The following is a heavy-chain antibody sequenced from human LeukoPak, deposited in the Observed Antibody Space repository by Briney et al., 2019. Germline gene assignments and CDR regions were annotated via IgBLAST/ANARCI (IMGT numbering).Heavy chain of an antibody. CDR3: ARGWGELPTPYYFDY. D-gene: IGHD1-26*01. CDR1: GGSISSGGYS. Sequence: SETLSLTCAVSGGSISSGGYSWSWIRQPPGKGLEWIGYIYHSGSTYYNPSLKSRVTISVDRSKNQFSLKLSSVTAADTAVYYCARGWGELPTPYYFDYWGQGTLVTVSS. V-gene: IGHV4-30-2*01. CDR2: IYHSGST. J-gene: IGHJ4*02.